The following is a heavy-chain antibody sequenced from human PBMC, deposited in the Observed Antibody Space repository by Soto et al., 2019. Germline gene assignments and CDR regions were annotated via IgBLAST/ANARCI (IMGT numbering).Heavy chain of an antibody. CDR2: ISYDGSNK. V-gene: IGHV3-30*18. CDR1: GFTFSSYG. D-gene: IGHD3-3*01. J-gene: IGHJ5*02. CDR3: AKISNPITIKLWFYP. Sequence: GGSLRLSCAASGFTFSSYGMHWVRQAPGKGLEWVAVISYDGSNKYYADSVKGRFTISRDNSKNTLYLQMNSLRAEDTAVYYCAKISNPITIKLWFYPWGQGTLVTVYS.